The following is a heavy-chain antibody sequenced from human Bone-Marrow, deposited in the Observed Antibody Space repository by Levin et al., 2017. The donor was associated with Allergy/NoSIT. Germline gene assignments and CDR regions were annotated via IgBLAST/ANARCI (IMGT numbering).Heavy chain of an antibody. D-gene: IGHD3-3*01. CDR1: GFTFSTYT. CDR2: IDSRSTTK. CDR3: ASIPCSDLRFLEWRHYYYGTDV. Sequence: GESLKISCAASGFTFSTYTMSWVRQAPGKGLEWVSFIDSRSTTKYYADSVKGRFTISRDNVKNSLYLQINSLRAEDTAVYYCASIPCSDLRFLEWRHYYYGTDVWGQGTTVTVSS. J-gene: IGHJ6*02. V-gene: IGHV3-48*04.